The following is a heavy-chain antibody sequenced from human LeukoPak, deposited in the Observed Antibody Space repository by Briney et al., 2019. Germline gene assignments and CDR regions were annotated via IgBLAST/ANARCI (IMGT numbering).Heavy chain of an antibody. Sequence: GASVKVSCKASGYTFAGYYMHWVRQAPGQGLEWMGRINPNSGGTNYAQKFQGRVTMTRDTSISTAYMELSRLRSDDTAVYYCARDGGYDFWSGYCDHWGQGTLVTVSS. CDR1: GYTFAGYY. V-gene: IGHV1-2*06. D-gene: IGHD3-3*01. J-gene: IGHJ4*02. CDR3: ARDGGYDFWSGYCDH. CDR2: INPNSGGT.